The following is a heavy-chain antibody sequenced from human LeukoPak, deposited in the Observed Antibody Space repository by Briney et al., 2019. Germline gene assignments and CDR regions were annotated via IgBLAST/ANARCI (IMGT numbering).Heavy chain of an antibody. CDR3: ARDSYYDSSGYSTTSVY. CDR2: IIPIFGTA. CDR1: GGTFSSYA. V-gene: IGHV1-69*05. D-gene: IGHD3-22*01. J-gene: IGHJ4*02. Sequence: SVKVSCKASGGTFSSYAISWVRQAPGQGLEWMGRIIPIFGTANYAQKFQGRVTITTDESTSTAYMELSCLRPEDTAVYYCARDSYYDSSGYSTTSVYWGQGTLVTVSS.